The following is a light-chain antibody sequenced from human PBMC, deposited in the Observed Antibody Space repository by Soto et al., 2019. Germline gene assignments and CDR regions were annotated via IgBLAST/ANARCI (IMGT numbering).Light chain of an antibody. CDR3: TSYAGGNNV. Sequence: QSALTQPPSASGSPGQSVTISCTGTSSDVGGYNYVSWYQQYPGKVPKLKVYEVNKRLSGVPDRFSGSKSGNTASLTVSGLQAEDEADYYCTSYAGGNNVFGTGTKLTVL. V-gene: IGLV2-8*01. CDR1: SSDVGGYNY. CDR2: EVN. J-gene: IGLJ1*01.